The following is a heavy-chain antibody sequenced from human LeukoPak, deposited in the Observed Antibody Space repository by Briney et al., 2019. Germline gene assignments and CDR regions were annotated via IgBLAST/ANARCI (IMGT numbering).Heavy chain of an antibody. CDR3: AKEWWELLPDNAFDI. V-gene: IGHV3-23*01. J-gene: IGHJ3*02. Sequence: GGSLRLSCAASGFTFSSSAMSWVRQAPGKGLEWVSNISGSGSGGSTYYADSAKGRFTISRDNSKNTLYLQMNSLRAEDTAVYYCAKEWWELLPDNAFDIWGQGTMVTVSS. CDR1: GFTFSSSA. D-gene: IGHD1-26*01. CDR2: ISGSGSGGST.